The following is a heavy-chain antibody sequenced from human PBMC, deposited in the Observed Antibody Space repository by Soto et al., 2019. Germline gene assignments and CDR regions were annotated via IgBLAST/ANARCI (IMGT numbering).Heavy chain of an antibody. D-gene: IGHD6-13*01. CDR3: AKDQYSSSWNWFDP. V-gene: IGHV3-23*01. Sequence: GGSLRLSCAASGFTYSSYAMSWVRQAPGKGLEWVSAISGSGGSTYYADSVKGRFTISRDNSKNTLYLQMNSLRAEDTAVYYCAKDQYSSSWNWFDPWGQGTLVTVSS. J-gene: IGHJ5*02. CDR2: ISGSGGST. CDR1: GFTYSSYA.